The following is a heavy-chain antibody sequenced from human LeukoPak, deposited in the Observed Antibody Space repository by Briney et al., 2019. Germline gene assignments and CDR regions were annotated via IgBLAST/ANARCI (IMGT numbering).Heavy chain of an antibody. CDR1: GGSLSSYY. D-gene: IGHD3-10*01. CDR2: IYYSGST. J-gene: IGHJ5*02. CDR3: ARGVTMVRGVILNWFDP. Sequence: PSETLSLTCTVSGGSLSSYYWSWIRQPPGKGLEWIGYIYYSGSTNYNPSLKSRVTISVDTSKNQFSLKLSSVTAADTAVYYCARGVTMVRGVILNWFDPWGQGTLVTVSS. V-gene: IGHV4-59*01.